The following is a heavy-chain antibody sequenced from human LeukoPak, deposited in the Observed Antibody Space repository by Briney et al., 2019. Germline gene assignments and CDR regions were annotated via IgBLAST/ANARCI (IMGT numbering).Heavy chain of an antibody. Sequence: GGSLKISCKVSGYRFSNYWIGWVRQMPGKGLEWMGMIYPDDSDTRYSPSFQGQVTISADKSINTAYLQWSSLKASDTAMYYCARREGPFRKYYFNYWGQGTLVTVSS. CDR3: ARREGPFRKYYFNY. J-gene: IGHJ4*02. D-gene: IGHD1-26*01. CDR1: GYRFSNYW. CDR2: IYPDDSDT. V-gene: IGHV5-51*01.